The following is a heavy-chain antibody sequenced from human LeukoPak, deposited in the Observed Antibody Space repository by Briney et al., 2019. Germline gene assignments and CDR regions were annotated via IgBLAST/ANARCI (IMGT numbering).Heavy chain of an antibody. CDR1: GLTVSHAW. CDR3: VSYSNAWRH. V-gene: IGHV3-15*01. CDR2: IKNKADGGTT. J-gene: IGHJ4*02. D-gene: IGHD6-19*01. Sequence: GGSLRLSCAASGLTVSHAWMSWLRQAPGKGLDWVGRIKNKADGGTTDYAAPVKGTFTISRDDSKNTLYLQMNSLKAEDTGLYYCVSYSNAWRHWGQGTLVTVSS.